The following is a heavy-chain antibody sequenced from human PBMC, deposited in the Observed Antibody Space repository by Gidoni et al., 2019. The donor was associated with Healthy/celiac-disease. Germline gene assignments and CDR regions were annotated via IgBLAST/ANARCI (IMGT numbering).Heavy chain of an antibody. J-gene: IGHJ4*02. D-gene: IGHD3-16*01. CDR2: ISSSGSTI. CDR3: ARDLARITFGGDGVY. Sequence: GESGGGLVQPGGSLRLSCAASGFTFSSYEMNWVRQAPGKGLEWVSYISSSGSTIYYADSVKGRFTISRDNAKNSLYLQMNSLRAEDTAVYYCARDLARITFGGDGVYWGQGTLVTVSS. CDR1: GFTFSSYE. V-gene: IGHV3-48*03.